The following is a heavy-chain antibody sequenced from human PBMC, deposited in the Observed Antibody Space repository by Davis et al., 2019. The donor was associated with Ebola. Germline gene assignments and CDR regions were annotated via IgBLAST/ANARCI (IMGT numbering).Heavy chain of an antibody. CDR1: GFTFSSYW. CDR3: AKAPWDWDFDY. J-gene: IGHJ4*02. V-gene: IGHV3-74*01. CDR2: INSDGRST. Sequence: PGGSLRLSCAASGFTFSSYWMHWVRHAPGKGLVWVSRINSDGRSTTYADSVKGRFTISRDNAKNTLYLQMNSLRAEDTAVYYCAKAPWDWDFDYWGQGTLVTVSS. D-gene: IGHD3/OR15-3a*01.